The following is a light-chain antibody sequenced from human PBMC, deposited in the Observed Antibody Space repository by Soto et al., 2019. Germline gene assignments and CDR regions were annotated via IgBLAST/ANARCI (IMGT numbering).Light chain of an antibody. CDR2: EVS. V-gene: IGLV2-14*01. CDR1: SSDVGGYNY. Sequence: ALTQPASVTGSPGQSITISCTRTSSDVGGYNYVSWYQQHPGKAPKFMIYEVSNRPSGVSNRFSGSKSGNTASLTISGLQAEDEADYYCSSYTSSSTLVVFGGGTKLTVL. CDR3: SSYTSSSTLVV. J-gene: IGLJ2*01.